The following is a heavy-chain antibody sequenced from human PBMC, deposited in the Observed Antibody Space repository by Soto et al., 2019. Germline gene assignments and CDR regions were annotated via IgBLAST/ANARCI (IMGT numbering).Heavy chain of an antibody. CDR3: VRVSAGPATFDY. CDR2: ISHSSEYI. D-gene: IGHD2-2*01. Sequence: VQLVESGGGLVKPGGSLRLSCAASGFTFSSYSMYWVRQAPGKGLEWVSSISHSSEYIYYADSVKGRFTISRDNPRNTVQLQMNSLRAGDMAVYFCVRVSAGPATFDYWGQGTLVTVSS. V-gene: IGHV3-21*01. J-gene: IGHJ4*02. CDR1: GFTFSSYS.